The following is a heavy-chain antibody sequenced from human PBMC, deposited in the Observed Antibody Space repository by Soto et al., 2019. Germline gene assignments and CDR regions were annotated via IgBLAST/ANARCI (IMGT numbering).Heavy chain of an antibody. CDR1: GYTFTSYG. V-gene: IGHV1-18*04. Sequence: GASVKVSCKASGYTFTSYGISWVRQAPGQGLEWMGWISAYNGNTNYAQKLQGRVTMTTDTSTSTAYMELRSLRSDDTAVYYCARAQWLVRPAVTATKGYFDYWGQGTLVTVSS. J-gene: IGHJ4*02. CDR3: ARAQWLVRPAVTATKGYFDY. D-gene: IGHD6-19*01. CDR2: ISAYNGNT.